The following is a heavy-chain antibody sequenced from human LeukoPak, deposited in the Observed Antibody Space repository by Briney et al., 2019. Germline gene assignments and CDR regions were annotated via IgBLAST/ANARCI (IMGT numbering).Heavy chain of an antibody. D-gene: IGHD3-22*01. CDR3: AKDEDSSGYPLGGYAMDV. Sequence: GGCLRLSCAASGFTFSSYAMSWVRQAPGKGLEWVSAISGSGGSTYYADSVKGRFTISRDNSKNTLSLQMNSLRADDTAIYYCAKDEDSSGYPLGGYAMDVWGQGTTVTVSS. J-gene: IGHJ6*02. CDR2: ISGSGGST. V-gene: IGHV3-23*01. CDR1: GFTFSSYA.